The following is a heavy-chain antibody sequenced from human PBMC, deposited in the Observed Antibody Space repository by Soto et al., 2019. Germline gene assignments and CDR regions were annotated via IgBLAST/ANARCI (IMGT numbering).Heavy chain of an antibody. D-gene: IGHD6-6*01. CDR2: IYYSGST. J-gene: IGHJ4*02. V-gene: IGHV4-61*01. CDR1: GGSVSSGSYY. CDR3: ARQAARPPKVVDY. Sequence: QVQLQESGPGLVKPSETLSLTCTVSGGSVSSGSYYWSWIRQPPGKGLEWIGYIYYSGSTNYNPSLKRRFTISVDTSKNQFSLKLSSVTAADTAVYYCARQAARPPKVVDYWGQGPLVTVSS.